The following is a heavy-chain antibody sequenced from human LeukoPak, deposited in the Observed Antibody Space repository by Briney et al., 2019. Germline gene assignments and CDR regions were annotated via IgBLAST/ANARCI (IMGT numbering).Heavy chain of an antibody. J-gene: IGHJ4*02. CDR3: ARRSSGGGATIGPFDY. V-gene: IGHV4-59*08. CDR1: GGSISSYY. D-gene: IGHD1-26*01. CDR2: IYYSGST. Sequence: NPSETLSLTCTVSGGSISSYYWSWIRQPPGKGLEWIGYIYYSGSTNYNPSLKSRVTISVDTSKNQFSLKLSSVTAADTAVYYCARRSSGGGATIGPFDYWGQGTLVTVSS.